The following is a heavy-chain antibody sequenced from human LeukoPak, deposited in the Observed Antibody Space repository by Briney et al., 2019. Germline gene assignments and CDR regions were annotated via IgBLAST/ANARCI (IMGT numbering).Heavy chain of an antibody. V-gene: IGHV4-39*07. CDR1: GGSISSSSYY. Sequence: SETLSLTCTVSGGSISSSSYYRGWIRQPPGKGLEWIGSIFYSGSTYYSPSLRSRVTISVDTSKNQFSLKLSSVTAADTAVYYCARGDGSFDYWGQGTLVTVSS. CDR2: IFYSGST. D-gene: IGHD3-16*01. CDR3: ARGDGSFDY. J-gene: IGHJ4*02.